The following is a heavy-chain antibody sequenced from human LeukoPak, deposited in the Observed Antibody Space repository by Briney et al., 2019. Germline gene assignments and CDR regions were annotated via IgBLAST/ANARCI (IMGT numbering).Heavy chain of an antibody. CDR2: INHSGST. CDR1: GGSFSGYY. J-gene: IGHJ3*02. CDR3: ARGHRITMIVVYAFDI. D-gene: IGHD3-22*01. Sequence: SETLSLTCAVYGGSFSGYYRSWIRQPPGKGLEWIGKINHSGSTNYNPSLKSRVTISVDTSKNQFSLKLSSVTAADTAVYYCARGHRITMIVVYAFDIWGQGTMVTVSS. V-gene: IGHV4-34*01.